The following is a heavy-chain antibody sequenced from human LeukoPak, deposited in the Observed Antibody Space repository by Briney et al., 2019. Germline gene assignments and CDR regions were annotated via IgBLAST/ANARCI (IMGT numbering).Heavy chain of an antibody. CDR3: ARESGSYSFDY. CDR2: ISAYNGNA. J-gene: IGHJ4*02. V-gene: IGHV1-18*01. Sequence: ASVKVSCKASGYTFTSYGISLVRQAPGPGVEGMGWISAYNGNANYAQKLQGRVTMTTYTTTSTDYMQLRRVRYYSTAVYYCARESGSYSFDYWGQGTLVTVSS. D-gene: IGHD1-26*01. CDR1: GYTFTSYG.